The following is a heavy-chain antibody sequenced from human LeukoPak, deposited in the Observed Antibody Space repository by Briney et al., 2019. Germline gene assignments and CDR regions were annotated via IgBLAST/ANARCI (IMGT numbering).Heavy chain of an antibody. CDR2: ISSSGSTI. V-gene: IGHV3-48*03. CDR3: AREGPLPHY. J-gene: IGHJ4*02. Sequence: GRSLRLSCAASGFTFSNYEMQWVRQAPGKGLEWVSYISSSGSTIYHTDSVKGRFTVSRDNAKNSLYLQMNSLRVEDTAIYYCAREGPLPHYWGQGTLVTVSS. CDR1: GFTFSNYE. D-gene: IGHD3-16*02.